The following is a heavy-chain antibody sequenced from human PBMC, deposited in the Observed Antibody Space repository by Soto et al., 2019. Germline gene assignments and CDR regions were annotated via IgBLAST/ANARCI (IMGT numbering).Heavy chain of an antibody. CDR3: ARVGGFGATTIDY. D-gene: IGHD3-10*01. Sequence: QVQLQESGPGLVKPSQTLSLTCTVSGGSISSGDYYWSWIRQPPGKGLEWIGYIYYSGSTYYNPSLKSRVTISVDTSKNQFSLKLSSVTAANTAVYYCARVGGFGATTIDYWGQGTLVTVSS. J-gene: IGHJ4*02. V-gene: IGHV4-30-4*01. CDR1: GGSISSGDYY. CDR2: IYYSGST.